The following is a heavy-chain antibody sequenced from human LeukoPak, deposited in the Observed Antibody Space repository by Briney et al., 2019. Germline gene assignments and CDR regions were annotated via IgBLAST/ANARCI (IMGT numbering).Heavy chain of an antibody. CDR1: VYIFTSYG. CDR3: ARQIRAVATPLGGDY. Sequence: GSSVKVSCKASVYIFTSYGISWVRQAPCQGREGMGWISAYNGNTKYAQKLQGRVTMTTDTSTRTAYMELRSLRSEDTAVYYCARQIRAVATPLGGDYWGQGTLVTVSS. V-gene: IGHV1-18*01. CDR2: ISAYNGNT. J-gene: IGHJ4*02. D-gene: IGHD3-16*01.